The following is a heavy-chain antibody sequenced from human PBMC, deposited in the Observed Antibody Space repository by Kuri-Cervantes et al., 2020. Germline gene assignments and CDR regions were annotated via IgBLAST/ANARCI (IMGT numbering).Heavy chain of an antibody. Sequence: SETLSLTCAVSGGSFSGYSCSWIRQPPGKGLEWIGEIHNSGSTNYNPSLKSRVTISVDTSKNQFSLKLSSVTAADTAVYYCARDTSSGSLGYYYYGMDVWGQGTTVTVSS. J-gene: IGHJ6*02. CDR2: IHNSGST. D-gene: IGHD3-10*01. V-gene: IGHV4-34*01. CDR1: GGSFSGYS. CDR3: ARDTSSGSLGYYYYGMDV.